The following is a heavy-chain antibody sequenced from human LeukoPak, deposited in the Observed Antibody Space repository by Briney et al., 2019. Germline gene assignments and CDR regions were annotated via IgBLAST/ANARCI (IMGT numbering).Heavy chain of an antibody. CDR2: ISSSSSFM. Sequence: GGSLRLSCTVSGFTFSSYSLNWVRQAPGKGLEWVSSISSSSSFMYYADSVKGRFTISRDNAKNALYLQMNSLSAEDTAVYYCVRVDHSLGKTYFDYWGQGTLVIVSS. J-gene: IGHJ4*02. CDR1: GFTFSSYS. V-gene: IGHV3-21*01. CDR3: VRVDHSLGKTYFDY. D-gene: IGHD2-21*01.